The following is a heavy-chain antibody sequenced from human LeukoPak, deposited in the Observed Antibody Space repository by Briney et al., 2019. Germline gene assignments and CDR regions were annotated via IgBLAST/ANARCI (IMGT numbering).Heavy chain of an antibody. Sequence: GGSLRLSCAASGFTFSTSGMHWVRQAPGKGLEWVAFIRYDGSSKYFADSVKGRFAISRDNSKNTLYLQMNSLRAEDTAVYYCAKGLTYGFDYWGQGTLVTVSS. D-gene: IGHD3-10*01. J-gene: IGHJ4*02. V-gene: IGHV3-30*02. CDR1: GFTFSTSG. CDR2: IRYDGSSK. CDR3: AKGLTYGFDY.